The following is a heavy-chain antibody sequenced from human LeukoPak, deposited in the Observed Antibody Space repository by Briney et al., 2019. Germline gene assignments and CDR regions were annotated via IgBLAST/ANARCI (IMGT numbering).Heavy chain of an antibody. J-gene: IGHJ4*02. CDR2: IYHSGST. Sequence: PSQTLSLTCTVSGGSISSGGYYWSWIRQPPGKGLEWIGYIYHSGSTYYNPSLKSRVTISVDRSKNQFSLKLSSVTAADTAVYYCARGGFLEWFPPDYWGQGTLVTVSS. CDR1: GGSISSGGYY. V-gene: IGHV4-30-2*01. CDR3: ARGGFLEWFPPDY. D-gene: IGHD3-3*01.